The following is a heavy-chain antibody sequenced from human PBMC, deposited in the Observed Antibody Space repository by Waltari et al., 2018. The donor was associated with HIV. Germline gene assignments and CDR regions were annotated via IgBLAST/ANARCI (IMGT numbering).Heavy chain of an antibody. CDR1: GFTFSRSP. V-gene: IGHV3-23*01. Sequence: EVQLLASGGGLVQPGGSLRLSCAASGFTFSRSPMNWVRQAPGKGLEWVSGISGSGGSTYYADSVKGRLTISRDNSKSTVYLQMNSLRAEDTAIYYCAKDPGMDVWGQGTTVTVSS. CDR3: AKDPGMDV. CDR2: ISGSGGST. J-gene: IGHJ6*02.